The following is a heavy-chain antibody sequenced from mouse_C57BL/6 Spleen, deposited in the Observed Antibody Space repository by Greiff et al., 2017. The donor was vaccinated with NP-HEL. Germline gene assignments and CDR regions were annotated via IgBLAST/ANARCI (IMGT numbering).Heavy chain of an antibody. CDR2: IDPSDSYT. J-gene: IGHJ2*01. D-gene: IGHD4-1*01. Sequence: VQLQQSGAELVKPGASVKLSCKASGYTFTSYWMQWVKQRPGQGLEWIGEIDPSDSYTNYNQKFKGKATLTVDTSSSTAYMQLSSLTSEDSAVYYCARGLTPDYWGQGTTLTVSS. V-gene: IGHV1-50*01. CDR3: ARGLTPDY. CDR1: GYTFTSYW.